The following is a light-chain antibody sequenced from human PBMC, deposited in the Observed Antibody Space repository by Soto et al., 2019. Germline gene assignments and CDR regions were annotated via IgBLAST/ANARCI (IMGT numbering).Light chain of an antibody. J-gene: IGKJ1*01. CDR3: QQYHNLWT. V-gene: IGKV3-15*01. CDR1: RYIYSN. CDR2: RAS. Sequence: EIVMTQSPATLSVSPVERATLSCTASRYIYSNVAWFQQRPGQAPRLLIYRASTRATGTPARFSGSGSGTEFTLTITSLQSEDFALYYCQQYHNLWTFGQGTKVDIK.